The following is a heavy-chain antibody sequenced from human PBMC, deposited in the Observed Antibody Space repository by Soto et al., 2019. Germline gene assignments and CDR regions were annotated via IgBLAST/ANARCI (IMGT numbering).Heavy chain of an antibody. D-gene: IGHD4-17*01. V-gene: IGHV1-18*01. J-gene: IGHJ5*02. Sequence: GASVKVSCKASGYTFTSYGISWVRQAPGQGLEWMGWISAYNGNTNYAQKLQGRVTMTTDTSTSTAYMELRSLRSDDTAVYYCARDGIRSTVVKNWFDPWGQGTLVTVSS. CDR2: ISAYNGNT. CDR1: GYTFTSYG. CDR3: ARDGIRSTVVKNWFDP.